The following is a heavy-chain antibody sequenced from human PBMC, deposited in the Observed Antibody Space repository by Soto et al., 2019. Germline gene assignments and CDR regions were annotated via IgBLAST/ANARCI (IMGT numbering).Heavy chain of an antibody. D-gene: IGHD3-16*01. Sequence: EVQLLESGGGLVQPGGSLRLSCAASGFTFSHYAMSWVRQAPGKGLQGVSTIFGSGAPTHYADSVKGRFGISRDNSNNMLFLEMNSLEDEDTAVYYCTREASSWGFAFDLWGQGTRVDVSS. V-gene: IGHV3-23*01. CDR2: IFGSGAPT. CDR3: TREASSWGFAFDL. CDR1: GFTFSHYA. J-gene: IGHJ3*01.